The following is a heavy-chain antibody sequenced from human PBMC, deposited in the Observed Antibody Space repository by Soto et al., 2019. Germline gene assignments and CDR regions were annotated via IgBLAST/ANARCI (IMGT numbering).Heavy chain of an antibody. CDR1: GFTFSDYY. V-gene: IGHV3-11*05. CDR2: ISSSSSYT. CDR3: ARAAVAEWFDP. D-gene: IGHD6-19*01. J-gene: IGHJ5*02. Sequence: QVQLVESGGGLVKPGGSLRLSCAASGFTFSDYYMSWIRQAPGKGLEWVSYISSSSSYTNYADSVKGRFTISRDNAKNSLYLQMNSLRAEDTAVYYCARAAVAEWFDPWGQGTLVTVSS.